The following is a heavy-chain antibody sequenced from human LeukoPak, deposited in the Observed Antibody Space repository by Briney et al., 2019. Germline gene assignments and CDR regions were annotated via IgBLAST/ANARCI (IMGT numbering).Heavy chain of an antibody. J-gene: IGHJ6*02. V-gene: IGHV3-30-3*01. D-gene: IGHD3-10*01. Sequence: GRSLRLSCAASGFTFSSYAMHWVRQAPGKGLEWVAVISYDGSNKYYADSVKGRFTISRDNSKNTLYLQMNSLRAEDTAVYYCARVKSRGNYYYYYGMDVWGQGTMVTVSS. CDR3: ARVKSRGNYYYYYGMDV. CDR2: ISYDGSNK. CDR1: GFTFSSYA.